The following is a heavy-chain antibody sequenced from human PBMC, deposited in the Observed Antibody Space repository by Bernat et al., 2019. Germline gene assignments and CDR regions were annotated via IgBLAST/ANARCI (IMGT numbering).Heavy chain of an antibody. CDR1: GFTFSSYG. CDR3: AKSARYCSGGSCLQPDYYYYGMDV. J-gene: IGHJ6*02. D-gene: IGHD2-15*01. CDR2: ISYDGSNK. Sequence: QVQLVESGGGVVQPGRSPRLSCAASGFTFSSYGMHWVRQAPGKGLEWVAVISYDGSNKYYADSVKGRFTISRDNSKNTLYLQMNSLRAEDTAVYYCAKSARYCSGGSCLQPDYYYYGMDVWGQGTTVTVSS. V-gene: IGHV3-30*18.